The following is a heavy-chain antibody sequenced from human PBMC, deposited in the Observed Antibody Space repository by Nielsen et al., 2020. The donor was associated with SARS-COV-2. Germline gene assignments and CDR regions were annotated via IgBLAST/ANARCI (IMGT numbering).Heavy chain of an antibody. V-gene: IGHV3-66*01. CDR3: ARENPRGVVNGDDAFDI. J-gene: IGHJ3*02. Sequence: GESLKISCAASGFTVSSNYMSWVRQAPGKGLEWVSVIYSGGSTYYADSVKGRFTISRDNSKNTLYLQMNSLRAEDTAVYYCARENPRGVVNGDDAFDIWGQGTMVTVSS. CDR2: IYSGGST. D-gene: IGHD3-3*01. CDR1: GFTVSSNY.